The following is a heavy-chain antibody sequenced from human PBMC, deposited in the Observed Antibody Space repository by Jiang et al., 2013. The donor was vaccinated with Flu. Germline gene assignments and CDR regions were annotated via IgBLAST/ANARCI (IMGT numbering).Heavy chain of an antibody. J-gene: IGHJ4*02. V-gene: IGHV4-59*08. CDR3: ARHRYGDNYFRD. D-gene: IGHD4-17*01. CDR2: IYYSGTT. Sequence: LLKPSETLSLTCSVSGGSFNIYYWSWIRQPPGKGLEWIGYIYYSGTTYYNPSLKSRVTMSADTSKKQFSLKLNSVTAADTAVYYCARHRYGDNYFRDWGQGTLVTVSS. CDR1: GGSFNIYY.